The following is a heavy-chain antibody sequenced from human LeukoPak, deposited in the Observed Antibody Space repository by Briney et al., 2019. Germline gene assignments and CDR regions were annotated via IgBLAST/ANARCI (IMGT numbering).Heavy chain of an antibody. CDR1: GFTFSSYW. Sequence: PGGPLRLSCAASGFTFSSYWMSWVRQAPGKGLEWVANIKQDGSEKYYVDSVKGRFTISRDNAKNSLYLQMNSLRAEDTAVYYCARVPRGYSYGFFDYWGQGTLVTVSS. CDR3: ARVPRGYSYGFFDY. V-gene: IGHV3-7*01. J-gene: IGHJ4*02. D-gene: IGHD5-18*01. CDR2: IKQDGSEK.